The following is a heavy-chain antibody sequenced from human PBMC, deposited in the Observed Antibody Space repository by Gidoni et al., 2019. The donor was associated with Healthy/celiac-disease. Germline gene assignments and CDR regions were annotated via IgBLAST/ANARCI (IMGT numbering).Heavy chain of an antibody. CDR2: IKSKTDGGTT. CDR3: TTERLKPGYCSGGSCSAPYGMDV. J-gene: IGHJ6*02. CDR1: GFTFSNAW. D-gene: IGHD2-15*01. V-gene: IGHV3-15*07. Sequence: EVQLVESGGGLVKPGGSLRLSCAASGFTFSNAWMNWVRQAPGKGLEWVGRIKSKTDGGTTDYAAPVKGRFTISRDDSKNTLYLQMNSLKTEDTAVYYCTTERLKPGYCSGGSCSAPYGMDVWGQGTTVTVSS.